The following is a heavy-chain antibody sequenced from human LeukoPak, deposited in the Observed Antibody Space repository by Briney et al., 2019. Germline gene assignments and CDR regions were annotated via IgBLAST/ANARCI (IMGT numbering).Heavy chain of an antibody. CDR2: IKEDGSRN. V-gene: IGHV3-7*05. Sequence: GGSLRLSCAASGFTFSSYWMSWVRQAPGKGLEWLANIKEDGSRNHYVDSVKGRFTISRDNAKNSLYLQMSSLRAEDTAVYYCARQLSGWYDADPYWGQGTLVTVSS. CDR1: GFTFSSYW. CDR3: ARQLSGWYDADPY. D-gene: IGHD6-19*01. J-gene: IGHJ4*02.